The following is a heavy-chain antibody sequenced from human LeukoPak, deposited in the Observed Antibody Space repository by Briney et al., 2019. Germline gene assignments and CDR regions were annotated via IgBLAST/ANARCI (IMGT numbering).Heavy chain of an antibody. CDR1: GGSISSSSYY. J-gene: IGHJ6*03. D-gene: IGHD3-10*01. CDR2: MYSSGST. CDR3: ARRASRVWFGESLRGNHYYMDV. V-gene: IGHV4-39*07. Sequence: SETLSLTCTVSGGSISSSSYYWGWIRQPPGKGLEWIGSMYSSGSTYYNPSLKSRVTISVDTSKNQFSLKLSSVTAADTAVYYCARRASRVWFGESLRGNHYYMDVWGKGTTVTISS.